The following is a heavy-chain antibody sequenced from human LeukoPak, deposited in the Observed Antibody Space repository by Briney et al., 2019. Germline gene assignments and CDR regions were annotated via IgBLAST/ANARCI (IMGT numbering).Heavy chain of an antibody. CDR3: ARGLLVSGIHGYYFDY. Sequence: SETLSLTCALYGGSFSGYYWSRIRQPPGKGLEWIGEINHSGSTNYNPSLKSRVTISVDTSKNQFPLKLSSVTAADTAVYYCARGLLVSGIHGYYFDYWGQGTLVTVSS. J-gene: IGHJ4*02. D-gene: IGHD6-25*01. V-gene: IGHV4-34*01. CDR2: INHSGST. CDR1: GGSFSGYY.